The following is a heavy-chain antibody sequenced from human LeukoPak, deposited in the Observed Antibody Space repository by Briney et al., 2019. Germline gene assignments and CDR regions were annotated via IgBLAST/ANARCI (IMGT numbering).Heavy chain of an antibody. CDR3: ARRSTVVTPRYFDY. CDR2: IYPGDSDT. Sequence: GEPLKISCKGSGYSFTSYWIGWVRQMPGKGLEWMGIIYPGDSDTRYSPSFEGQVTISADKSISAAYLQWSSLKASDTAMYYCARRSTVVTPRYFDYWGQGTLVTVSS. CDR1: GYSFTSYW. J-gene: IGHJ4*02. D-gene: IGHD4-23*01. V-gene: IGHV5-51*01.